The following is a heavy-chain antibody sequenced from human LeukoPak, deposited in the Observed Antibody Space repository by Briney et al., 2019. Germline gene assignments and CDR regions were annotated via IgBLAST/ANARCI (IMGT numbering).Heavy chain of an antibody. V-gene: IGHV3-11*01. CDR2: ISSSGSTI. CDR1: GFTVSSNE. CDR3: ARSSFDYHHLFDY. D-gene: IGHD3-9*01. J-gene: IGHJ4*02. Sequence: PGGSLRLSCAASGFTVSSNEMSWVRQAPGKGLEWVSYISSSGSTIYYADSVKGRFTISGDNAKNSLYLQMNSLRAEDTAVYYCARSSFDYHHLFDYWGQGTLVTVSS.